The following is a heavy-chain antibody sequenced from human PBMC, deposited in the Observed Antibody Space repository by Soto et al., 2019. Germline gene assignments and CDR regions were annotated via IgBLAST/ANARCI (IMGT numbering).Heavy chain of an antibody. V-gene: IGHV3-64*01. CDR3: ARDPDSNGYYDFDY. D-gene: IGHD3-22*01. CDR2: ISSYGGST. J-gene: IGHJ4*02. Sequence: EVQLVESGGGLVQPGGSLRLSCAASGFTFSSYAMHWVRQAPGKGLEYVSAISSYGGSTYYANSVKGRFTISRDNSKNTIYLQMGSLRAEDMGVYYCARDPDSNGYYDFDYWGQGTLVTVSS. CDR1: GFTFSSYA.